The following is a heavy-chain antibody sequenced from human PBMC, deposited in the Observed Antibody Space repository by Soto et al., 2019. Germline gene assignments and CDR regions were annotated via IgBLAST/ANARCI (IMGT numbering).Heavy chain of an antibody. Sequence: QVQLQESGPGLVKPSDTLSLTCAVSGYSISRSNWGGWIRQPPGKGLEWIGYIYYSGTTYYNASLKSRGTMSVDTSKNQFSLKLTSVTAVDTAVYYCARREIQGPIDYWGQGTLVTVSS. D-gene: IGHD1-26*01. CDR1: GYSISRSNW. J-gene: IGHJ4*02. V-gene: IGHV4-28*01. CDR3: ARREIQGPIDY. CDR2: IYYSGTT.